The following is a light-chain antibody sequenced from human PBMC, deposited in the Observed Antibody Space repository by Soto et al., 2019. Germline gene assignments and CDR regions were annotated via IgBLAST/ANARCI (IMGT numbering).Light chain of an antibody. Sequence: DIQLTQSPSFLSASVGDRVTITCRASQGIGSFLAWYQQKPGKAPRLLIYSASTLQSGVSLRFSGSGSGTEFTLTISSLQSEDLATYYCQQFNSYPPTFGQGTKVEIK. V-gene: IGKV1-9*01. CDR1: QGIGSF. CDR2: SAS. J-gene: IGKJ1*01. CDR3: QQFNSYPPT.